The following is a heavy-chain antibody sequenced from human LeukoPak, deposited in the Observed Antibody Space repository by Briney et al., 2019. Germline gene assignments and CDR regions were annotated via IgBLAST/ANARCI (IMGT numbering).Heavy chain of an antibody. D-gene: IGHD2-21*02. J-gene: IGHJ4*02. CDR3: ARGRVLLAYCGGDCYHSWRRGAHFDY. Sequence: SETLSLTCAVYGGSFSGYYWSWIRQPPGKGLECIGEINHSGSTNYNPSLKSRVTISVDTSKNQFSLKLSSVTAADTAVYYCARGRVLLAYCGGDCYHSWRRGAHFDYWGQGTLVTVSS. CDR2: INHSGST. CDR1: GGSFSGYY. V-gene: IGHV4-34*01.